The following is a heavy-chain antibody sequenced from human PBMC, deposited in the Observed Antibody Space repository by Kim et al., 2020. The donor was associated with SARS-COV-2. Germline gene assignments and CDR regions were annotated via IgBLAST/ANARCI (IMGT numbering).Heavy chain of an antibody. D-gene: IGHD1-26*01. J-gene: IGHJ6*03. Sequence: SVKGRFTISRDNSKNTLYLQMNSLRAEDTAVYYCARCGSSLYYYYYYMDVWGKGTTVTVSS. V-gene: IGHV3-66*01. CDR3: ARCGSSLYYYYYYMDV.